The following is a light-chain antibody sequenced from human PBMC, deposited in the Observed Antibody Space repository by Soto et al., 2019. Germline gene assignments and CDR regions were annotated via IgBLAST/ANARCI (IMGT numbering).Light chain of an antibody. V-gene: IGKV3-11*01. Sequence: EVVLTQSPATLSLSPGDRATLSCRASQSVSHALAWYQQKPGQAPRLLIHDASSRATGIPARFSGSGSETDFTLTITRLEPEDFAVYYCQQYARSPWTFGQGTKVEIK. J-gene: IGKJ1*01. CDR2: DAS. CDR1: QSVSHA. CDR3: QQYARSPWT.